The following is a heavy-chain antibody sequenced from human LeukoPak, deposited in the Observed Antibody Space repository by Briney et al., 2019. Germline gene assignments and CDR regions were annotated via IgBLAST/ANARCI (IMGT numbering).Heavy chain of an antibody. J-gene: IGHJ4*02. CDR2: INPNSGGT. CDR3: ARDLSGSYYSWYFDY. V-gene: IGHV1-2*02. Sequence: ASVKVSCKASGYTFTGYYMHWVRQAPGQGLEWMGWINPNSGGTNYAQKFQGRVTMTRDTSISTAYMELSRLRSDDTAVYYCARDLSGSYYSWYFDYWGQGTLVTVSS. CDR1: GYTFTGYY. D-gene: IGHD1-26*01.